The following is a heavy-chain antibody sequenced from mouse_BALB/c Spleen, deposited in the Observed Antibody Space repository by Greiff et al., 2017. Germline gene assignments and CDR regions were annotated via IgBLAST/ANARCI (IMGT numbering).Heavy chain of an antibody. CDR2: IWRGGST. CDR3: ARRGITTVVAGGAMDY. J-gene: IGHJ4*01. D-gene: IGHD1-1*01. Sequence: QVQLKESGPGLVQPSQSLSITCTVSGFSLTSYGVHWVRQSPGQGLEWLGVIWRGGSTDYNAAFISRLSISKDNSKSQVFFKMNSLQADDTAIYYCARRGITTVVAGGAMDYWGQGTSVTVSS. V-gene: IGHV2-4-1*01. CDR1: GFSLTSYG.